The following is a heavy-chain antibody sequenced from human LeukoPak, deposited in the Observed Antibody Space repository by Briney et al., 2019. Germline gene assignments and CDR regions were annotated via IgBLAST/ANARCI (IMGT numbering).Heavy chain of an antibody. D-gene: IGHD3-3*01. CDR3: VRGSLASGVVVYYYYYLDV. J-gene: IGHJ6*03. CDR2: ISATRGIT. V-gene: IGHV3-48*01. CDR1: GFNYTSYT. Sequence: GGSLRLSCAASGFNYTSYTMNWVRQAPGMGLEWLSYISATRGITYYADSVKGRFTISRDNAKNSLSLQMDSLRAEDTAVYYCVRGSLASGVVVYYYYYLDVWGKGTTVTVSS.